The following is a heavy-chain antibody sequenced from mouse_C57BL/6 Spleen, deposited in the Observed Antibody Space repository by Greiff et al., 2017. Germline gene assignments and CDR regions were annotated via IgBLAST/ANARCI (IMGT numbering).Heavy chain of an antibody. D-gene: IGHD1-1*01. J-gene: IGHJ3*01. Sequence: QVQLKQSGAELAKPGASVKLSCKASGYTFTSYWMHWVKQRPGQGLEWIGYINPSSGYTKYNQKFKDKATLTADKSSSTAYMQLSSLTYEDSAVYYCARGDYGSSYPFAYWGQGTLVTVSA. CDR1: GYTFTSYW. V-gene: IGHV1-7*01. CDR3: ARGDYGSSYPFAY. CDR2: INPSSGYT.